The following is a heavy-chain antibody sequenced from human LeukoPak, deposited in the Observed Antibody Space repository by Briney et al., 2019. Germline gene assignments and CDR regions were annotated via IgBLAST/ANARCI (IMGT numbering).Heavy chain of an antibody. CDR1: GGTFSSYA. Sequence: SVKVSCKASGGTFSSYAISWVRQALGQGLEWMGGIIPIFGTANYAQKFQGRVTITADESASTAYMELSSLRSEDTAVYYCARDLSIGPTSGAFDIWGQGTMVTVSS. D-gene: IGHD3-22*01. J-gene: IGHJ3*02. CDR2: IIPIFGTA. V-gene: IGHV1-69*13. CDR3: ARDLSIGPTSGAFDI.